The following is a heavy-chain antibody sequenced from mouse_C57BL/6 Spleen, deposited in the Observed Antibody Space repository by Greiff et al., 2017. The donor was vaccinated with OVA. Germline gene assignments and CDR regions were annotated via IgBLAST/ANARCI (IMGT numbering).Heavy chain of an antibody. V-gene: IGHV1-69*01. CDR3: ARGGYYGSSVDY. CDR1: GYTFTSYW. Sequence: QVQLKQPGAELVMPGASVKLSCKASGYTFTSYWMHWVKQRPGQGLEWIGEIDPSDSYTNYNQKFKGKSTLTVDKSSSTAYMQLSSLTSEDSAVYYCARGGYYGSSVDYWGQGTTLTVSS. J-gene: IGHJ2*01. CDR2: IDPSDSYT. D-gene: IGHD1-1*01.